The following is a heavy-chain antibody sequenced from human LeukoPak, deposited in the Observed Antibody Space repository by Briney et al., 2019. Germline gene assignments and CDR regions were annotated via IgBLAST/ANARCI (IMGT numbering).Heavy chain of an antibody. V-gene: IGHV1-18*01. D-gene: IGHD3-9*01. CDR1: GYTFTSYG. J-gene: IGHJ3*02. CDR3: ARDTFDISIAFDI. Sequence: GASVKVSCKASGYTFTSYGISWVRQAPGQGLEWMGWISAYNGNTNYAQKLQGRVTMTTDTSTSTAYMDLSSLRSDDTAVYYCARDTFDISIAFDIWGQGTMVAVSS. CDR2: ISAYNGNT.